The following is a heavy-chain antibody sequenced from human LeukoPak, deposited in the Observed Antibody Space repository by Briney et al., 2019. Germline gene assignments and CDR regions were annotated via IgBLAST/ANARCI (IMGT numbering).Heavy chain of an antibody. Sequence: SETLSLTCAVYGGSFSGYYWSWIRQPPGKGLEWIGEINHRGRTNYNPSLKSRVTISVDTSKNQFSLKLSSVTAAATAVYYCARAGDSSGYSDYWGQGTLVTVSS. CDR3: ARAGDSSGYSDY. CDR2: INHRGRT. D-gene: IGHD3-22*01. CDR1: GGSFSGYY. V-gene: IGHV4-34*01. J-gene: IGHJ4*02.